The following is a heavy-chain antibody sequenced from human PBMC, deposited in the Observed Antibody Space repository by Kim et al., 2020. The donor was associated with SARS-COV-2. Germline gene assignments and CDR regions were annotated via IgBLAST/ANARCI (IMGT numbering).Heavy chain of an antibody. Sequence: SETLSLTCTVSGGSISSGDYYWSWIRQPPGKGLEWIGYIYYSGSTYYNPSLKSRVTISVDTSKNQFSLKLSSVTAADTGVYYCAREGRFLEWLLSNYYYYYMDVWGKGTTVTVSS. CDR2: IYYSGST. CDR3: AREGRFLEWLLSNYYYYYMDV. J-gene: IGHJ6*03. D-gene: IGHD3-3*01. V-gene: IGHV4-30-4*01. CDR1: GGSISSGDYY.